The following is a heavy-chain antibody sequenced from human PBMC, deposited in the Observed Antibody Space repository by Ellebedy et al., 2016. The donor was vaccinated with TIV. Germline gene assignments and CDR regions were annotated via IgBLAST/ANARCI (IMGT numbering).Heavy chain of an antibody. CDR3: ARASAGLDY. CDR1: GFTFSSHD. Sequence: PGGSLRLSCAASGFTFSSHDTHWVRQGTGKGLVWVSAIGSAGDTSYSGSVKGRFTISRENGKNSVYLQMNSLRAEDTAVYYCARASAGLDYWGQGTLVTVSS. V-gene: IGHV3-13*01. CDR2: IGSAGDT. J-gene: IGHJ4*02. D-gene: IGHD6-13*01.